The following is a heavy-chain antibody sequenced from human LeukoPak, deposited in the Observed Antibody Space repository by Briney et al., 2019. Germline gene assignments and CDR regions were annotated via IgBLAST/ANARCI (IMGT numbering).Heavy chain of an antibody. Sequence: ASVKVSCKASGGTFSSYAISWVRQAPGQGLEWMGIINPSGGSTSYAQKFQGRVTMTRDTSTSTVYMELSSLRSEDTAVYYCARKSSAFDIWGQGTMVTVSS. CDR2: INPSGGST. J-gene: IGHJ3*02. CDR3: ARKSSAFDI. V-gene: IGHV1-46*01. CDR1: GGTFSSYA.